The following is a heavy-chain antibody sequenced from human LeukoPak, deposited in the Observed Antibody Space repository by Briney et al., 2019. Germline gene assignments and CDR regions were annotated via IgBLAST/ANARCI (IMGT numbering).Heavy chain of an antibody. CDR3: AKQLGYCSDGSCYFPY. Sequence: GGSLRLSCAASGLTFSSSAMSWVRQAPGKGLEWVSAISNNGGYTYYADSVQGWFTTSRDNSKSTLCQQMNSLRAEDTAVYYCAKQLGYCSDGSCYFPYWGQGTLVTVSS. J-gene: IGHJ4*02. CDR2: ISNNGGYT. V-gene: IGHV3-23*01. CDR1: GLTFSSSA. D-gene: IGHD2-15*01.